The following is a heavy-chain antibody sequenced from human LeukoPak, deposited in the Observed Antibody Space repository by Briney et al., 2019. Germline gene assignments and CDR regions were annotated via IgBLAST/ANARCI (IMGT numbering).Heavy chain of an antibody. D-gene: IGHD3-9*01. Sequence: GESLQISCKGSGYSFTSYWIGWVRQMPGKGLEWMGIIYPGDSDTRYSPSFQGQVTISADKSISTAYLQWSSLKASDTAMYYCARQRDILTGFSTFDYWGQGTLVTVSS. CDR1: GYSFTSYW. CDR2: IYPGDSDT. J-gene: IGHJ4*02. V-gene: IGHV5-51*01. CDR3: ARQRDILTGFSTFDY.